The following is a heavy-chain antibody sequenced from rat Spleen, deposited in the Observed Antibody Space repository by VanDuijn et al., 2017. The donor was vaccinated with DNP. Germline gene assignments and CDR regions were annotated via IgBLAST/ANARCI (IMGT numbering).Heavy chain of an antibody. Sequence: EVQLVESGGDLVQPGRSLKISCAASGFTFSDYYMAWVRQAPTKGLEWVAYTNYAGGSTYNGDSVKGRFTISRDNAKSTLYLQINSLRSEDMATYYCARHVLPLRVWDYWGQGVMVTVSS. V-gene: IGHV5-22*01. J-gene: IGHJ2*01. CDR3: ARHVLPLRVWDY. D-gene: IGHD1-4*01. CDR2: TNYAGGST. CDR1: GFTFSDYY.